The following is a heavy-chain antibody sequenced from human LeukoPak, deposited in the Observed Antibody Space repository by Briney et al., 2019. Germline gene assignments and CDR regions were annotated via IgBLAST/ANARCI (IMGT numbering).Heavy chain of an antibody. CDR2: INPSGGST. CDR1: GYIFTSYY. V-gene: IGHV1-46*01. CDR3: ARGEQRLEPYEYFRH. D-gene: IGHD6-25*01. Sequence: GASVKVSCKASGYIFTSYYMRWLRQAPGQGLEWMGIINPSGGSTGYAQNFQGRITMTRDTSTSTAYMELSSLRSEDTAVYYCARGEQRLEPYEYFRHWGQGTLVTVSS. J-gene: IGHJ1*01.